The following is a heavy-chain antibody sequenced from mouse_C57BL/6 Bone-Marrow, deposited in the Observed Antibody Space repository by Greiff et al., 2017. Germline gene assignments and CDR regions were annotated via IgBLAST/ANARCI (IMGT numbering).Heavy chain of an antibody. V-gene: IGHV5-12*01. D-gene: IGHD2-5*01. Sequence: DVMLVESGGGLVQPGGSLKLSCAASGFTFSDYYMYWVRQTPEKRLEWVAYISNGGGSTYYPDTVKGRFTISRDNAKNTLHLQMSRLKSEDTAMYYCARAYYSNYPFAYWGQGTLVTVSA. J-gene: IGHJ3*01. CDR1: GFTFSDYY. CDR3: ARAYYSNYPFAY. CDR2: ISNGGGST.